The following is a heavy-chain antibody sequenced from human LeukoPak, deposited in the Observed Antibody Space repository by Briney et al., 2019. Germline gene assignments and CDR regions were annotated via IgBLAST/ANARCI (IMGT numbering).Heavy chain of an antibody. CDR3: ARGGRYYDSSGSSGYYFDY. Sequence: PSETLSLTCAVSGGSISSGGYSWSWIRQPPGKGLEWIGYIYHSGSTYYNPSLKSRVTISVDRSKNQFSLELSSVTAADTAVYYCARGGRYYDSSGSSGYYFDYWGQGTLVTVSS. CDR1: GGSISSGGYS. V-gene: IGHV4-30-2*01. D-gene: IGHD3-22*01. CDR2: IYHSGST. J-gene: IGHJ4*02.